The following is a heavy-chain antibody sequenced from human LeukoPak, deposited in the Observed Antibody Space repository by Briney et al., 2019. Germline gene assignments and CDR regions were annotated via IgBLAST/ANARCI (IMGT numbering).Heavy chain of an antibody. J-gene: IGHJ4*02. V-gene: IGHV1-18*01. D-gene: IGHD3-22*01. CDR1: GYTFTSYG. CDR2: ISAYNGNT. Sequence: ASVKVSCKASGYTFTSYGISWVRQAPGQELEWMGWISAYNGNTNYAQKLQGRVTMTTDTSTSTAYMELRSLRSDDTAVYYCARADYYDSSGYPFDYWGQGTLVTVSS. CDR3: ARADYYDSSGYPFDY.